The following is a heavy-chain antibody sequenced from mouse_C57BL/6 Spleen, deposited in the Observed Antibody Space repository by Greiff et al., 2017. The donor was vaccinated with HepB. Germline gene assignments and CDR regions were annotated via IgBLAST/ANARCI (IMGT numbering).Heavy chain of an antibody. V-gene: IGHV5-4*01. CDR1: GFTFSSYA. CDR2: ISDGGSYT. CDR3: AREGMGGSVFDY. Sequence: EVNVVESGGGLVKPGGSLKLSCAASGFTFSSYAMSWVRQTPEKRLEWVATISDGGSYTYYPDNVKGRFTISRDNAKNNLYLQMSHLKSEDTAMYYCAREGMGGSVFDYWGQGTTLTVSS. J-gene: IGHJ2*01. D-gene: IGHD1-1*01.